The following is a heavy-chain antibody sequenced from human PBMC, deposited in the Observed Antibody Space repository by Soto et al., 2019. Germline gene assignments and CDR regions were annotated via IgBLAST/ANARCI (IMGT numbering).Heavy chain of an antibody. CDR2: INPYSGGT. CDR3: ARGVVAVAGKPDFDY. D-gene: IGHD6-19*01. Sequence: ASVKVSCKASGYTFTSYAMNWVRQAPGQGLEWMGWINPYSGGTNYAQKFQGWVTMTMDTSISTAYMELSRLRSDDTAVYYCARGVVAVAGKPDFDYWGQGTLVTVSS. J-gene: IGHJ4*02. CDR1: GYTFTSYA. V-gene: IGHV1-2*04.